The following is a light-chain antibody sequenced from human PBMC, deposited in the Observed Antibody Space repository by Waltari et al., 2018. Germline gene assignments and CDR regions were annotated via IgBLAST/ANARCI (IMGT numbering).Light chain of an antibody. CDR1: QSLLHSNGYNY. Sequence: DIVMTQSPLSLPVTPGEPASISCRSSQSLLHSNGYNYLDWYLQTPGQSPQRLSYLGSNRASGVPDRFRCSGSGTDFTLKISRVEAEDVGVYYCMQALQTPLFTFGPGTKVDIK. CDR2: LGS. V-gene: IGKV2-28*01. J-gene: IGKJ3*01. CDR3: MQALQTPLFT.